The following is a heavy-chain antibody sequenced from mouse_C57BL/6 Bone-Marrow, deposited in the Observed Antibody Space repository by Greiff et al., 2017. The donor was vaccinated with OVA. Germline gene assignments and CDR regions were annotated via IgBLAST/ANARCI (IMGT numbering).Heavy chain of an antibody. Sequence: QVQLQQPGAELVMPGASVKLSCKASGYTFTSYWTHWVKPRPGQGLEWIGEIDPSVSYTNSNQKFKGKSTLTVDKSSSTAYMQLSSLTSEDSAVYYCARRGVYDGYSAWFAYWGQGTLVTVSA. CDR2: IDPSVSYT. CDR1: GYTFTSYW. J-gene: IGHJ3*01. CDR3: ARRGVYDGYSAWFAY. D-gene: IGHD2-3*01. V-gene: IGHV1-69*01.